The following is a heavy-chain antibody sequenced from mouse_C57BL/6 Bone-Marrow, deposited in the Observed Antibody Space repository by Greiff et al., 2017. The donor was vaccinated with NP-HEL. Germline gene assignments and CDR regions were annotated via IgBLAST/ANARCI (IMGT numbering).Heavy chain of an antibody. J-gene: IGHJ3*01. CDR2: INPNNGGT. D-gene: IGHD1-1*01. CDR3: ARGGDLSWFAY. V-gene: IGHV1-26*01. Sequence: VQLKQSGPELVKPGASVKISCKASGYTFTDYYMNWVKQSHGKSLEWIGDINPNNGGTSYNQKFKGKATLTVDKSSSTAYMELRSLTSEDSAVYYCARGGDLSWFAYWGQGTLVTVSA. CDR1: GYTFTDYY.